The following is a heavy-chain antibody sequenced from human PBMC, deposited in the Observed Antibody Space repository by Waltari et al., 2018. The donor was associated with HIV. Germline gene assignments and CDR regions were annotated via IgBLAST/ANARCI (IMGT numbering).Heavy chain of an antibody. CDR2: FDPAGDET. CDR3: ASNDRPVYFFDY. V-gene: IGHV1-24*01. D-gene: IGHD3-9*01. J-gene: IGHJ4*01. CDR1: GYSLTQLS. Sequence: QVVLIESGAEVKQPGGSVKVSCKVDGYSLTQLSMHWVRQAPGKGLEWMGGFDPAGDETISAQNFQRRLSMTEDTSTDTAYMELRGLRSDDTAVYYCASNDRPVYFFDYWSHGTLVTVSS.